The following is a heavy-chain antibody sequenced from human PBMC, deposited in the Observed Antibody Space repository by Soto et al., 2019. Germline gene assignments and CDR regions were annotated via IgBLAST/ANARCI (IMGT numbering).Heavy chain of an antibody. Sequence: QVQLVESGGGVVQPGRSLRLSCAASGFTFSSYGMHWVRQAPGRGLEWVAVIWYDGSNKYYADSVKGRFTISRDNSKNTLYLPMNSQRAEDTAVYYCARVAGTTDYYGMDVWGQWTPVTVSS. CDR1: GFTFSSYG. CDR2: IWYDGSNK. V-gene: IGHV3-33*01. D-gene: IGHD1-7*01. J-gene: IGHJ6*02. CDR3: ARVAGTTDYYGMDV.